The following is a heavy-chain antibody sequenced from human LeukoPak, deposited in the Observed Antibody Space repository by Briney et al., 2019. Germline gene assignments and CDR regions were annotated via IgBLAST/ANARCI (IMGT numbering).Heavy chain of an antibody. D-gene: IGHD2-21*01. CDR2: ISVGGGDT. V-gene: IGHV3-23*01. Sequence: QPGGSLRLSCEASGFTFRNAWMTWVRQAPGKGLEWVSSISVGGGDTFTADSVKGRFTITRENSKNTLYLQMMGLRVEDTAIYYCAKLNLGEMAYFDSWGQGILVTVSS. J-gene: IGHJ4*02. CDR3: AKLNLGEMAYFDS. CDR1: GFTFRNAW.